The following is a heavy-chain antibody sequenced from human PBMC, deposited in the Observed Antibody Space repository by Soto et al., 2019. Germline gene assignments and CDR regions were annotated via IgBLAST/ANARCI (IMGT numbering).Heavy chain of an antibody. CDR2: VYHSGST. V-gene: IGHV4-30-2*01. Sequence: SETLSLTCAVAGGSISSGGYSWSWIRQPPGKGLEWIGYVYHSGSTYYNPSLKSRVTISVDRSKNQFSLKLSSVTAADTAVYYCARGTKYYFDYWGKGTLVTVSS. J-gene: IGHJ4*02. CDR1: GGSISSGGYS. CDR3: ARGTKYYFDY. D-gene: IGHD2-8*01.